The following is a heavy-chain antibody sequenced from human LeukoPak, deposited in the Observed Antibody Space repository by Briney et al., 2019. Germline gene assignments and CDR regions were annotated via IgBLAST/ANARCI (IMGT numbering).Heavy chain of an antibody. CDR3: ARHGWVGATNWFDP. CDR2: IYYSGST. Sequence: PSETLSLTCTVSGGSISSSSYYWGWIRQPPGKGLEWIGSIYYSGSTYYNPSLKSRVTISVDTSKNQFSLKLSSVTAADTAVYYCARHGWVGATNWFDPWGQGTLVTVSS. V-gene: IGHV4-39*01. CDR1: GGSISSSSYY. J-gene: IGHJ5*02. D-gene: IGHD1-26*01.